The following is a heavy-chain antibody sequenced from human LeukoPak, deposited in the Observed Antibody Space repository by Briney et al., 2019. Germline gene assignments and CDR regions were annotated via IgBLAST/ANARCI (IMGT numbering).Heavy chain of an antibody. J-gene: IGHJ6*02. V-gene: IGHV3-33*01. CDR3: ARDRHCVNGVCHSPPGMDV. CDR1: GFILNDYG. CDR2: IWFDKNQ. Sequence: GGSLRLSCAASGFILNDYGMHWVRQAPGKGLEWVADIWFDKNQHFADSVKGRFAISRDNSKNTVYLQINSLRAEDTAVYYCARDRHCVNGVCHSPPGMDVWGQGTTVIVPS. D-gene: IGHD2-8*01.